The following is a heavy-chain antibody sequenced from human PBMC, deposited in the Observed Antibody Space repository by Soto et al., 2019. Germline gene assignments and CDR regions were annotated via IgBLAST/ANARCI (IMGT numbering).Heavy chain of an antibody. CDR1: GFTFGDHA. CDR3: TRDLFGVRASDV. CDR2: IRSKTSGGTT. Sequence: EVQLVESGGDLVQPGRSLRLSCRTSGFTFGDHAMSWLRQAPGKGLEWISFIRSKTSGGTTEYAASVKGRFSISRDDSTNIAYLQMNSLTTEDTAVYYCTRDLFGVRASDVWGQGTMVIVSS. V-gene: IGHV3-49*03. J-gene: IGHJ3*01. D-gene: IGHD3-10*01.